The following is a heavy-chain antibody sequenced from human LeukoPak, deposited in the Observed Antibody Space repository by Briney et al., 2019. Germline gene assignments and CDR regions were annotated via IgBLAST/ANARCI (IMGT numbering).Heavy chain of an antibody. V-gene: IGHV4-59*01. Sequence: PSETLSLTCTVSGGSISSYYWSWIRQPPGKGLEWIGHIYYSGSTNYNPSLKSRVTISVDTSKNQFSLKLSSVTAADTAAYYCATQIVVGHYFDYWGQGTLVTVSS. D-gene: IGHD3-22*01. J-gene: IGHJ4*02. CDR1: GGSISSYY. CDR2: IYYSGST. CDR3: ATQIVVGHYFDY.